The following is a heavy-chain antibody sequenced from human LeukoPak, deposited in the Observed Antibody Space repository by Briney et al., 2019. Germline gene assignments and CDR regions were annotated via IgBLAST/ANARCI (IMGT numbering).Heavy chain of an antibody. CDR2: ISGSGGST. Sequence: GGSLRLSCAASGFTFSSYAMSWVRQAPGKGLEWVSAISGSGGSTYYADSVKGRFTISRDNSKNTLYLQMNSLRAEDTAVYYCAKFIGYCSSTSCPIKYWGQGTLVTVSS. CDR3: AKFIGYCSSTSCPIKY. D-gene: IGHD2-2*01. V-gene: IGHV3-23*01. J-gene: IGHJ4*02. CDR1: GFTFSSYA.